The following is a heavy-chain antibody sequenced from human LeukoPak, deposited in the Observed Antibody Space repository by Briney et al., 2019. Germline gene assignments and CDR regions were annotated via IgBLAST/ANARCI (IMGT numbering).Heavy chain of an antibody. Sequence: GASVKVSCKTSGYSFTSFYIHWLRQAPGQGFEWIGWSDPNTGATKYEHFQGRVTMTRDTSISTAYMELSRLRSDDTAVYYCAREIVVDNDAFDIWGQGTMVTVSS. J-gene: IGHJ3*02. D-gene: IGHD3-22*01. V-gene: IGHV1-2*07. CDR3: AREIVVDNDAFDI. CDR1: GYSFTSFY. CDR2: SDPNTGAT.